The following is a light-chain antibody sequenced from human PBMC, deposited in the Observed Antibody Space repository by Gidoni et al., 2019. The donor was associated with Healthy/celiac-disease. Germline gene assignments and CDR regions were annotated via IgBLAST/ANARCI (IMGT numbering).Light chain of an antibody. CDR1: QDISNY. CDR3: QQYGNLPLT. J-gene: IGKJ4*01. CDR2: DAS. V-gene: IGKV1-33*01. Sequence: DIQMTQSPSSLSASVGDRVTITCQSSQDISNYLNWYQQKPGKAPKLLIYDASNLETGVPSRCSGSGSETDFTFTISSLQPEDIATYYCQQYGNLPLTFGGGTKVEIK.